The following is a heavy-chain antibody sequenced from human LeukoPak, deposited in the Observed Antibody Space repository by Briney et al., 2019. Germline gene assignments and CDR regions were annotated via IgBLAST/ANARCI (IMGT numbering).Heavy chain of an antibody. Sequence: PGGSLRLSCAASGFTFSSYAMSWVRQAPGKGLEWVSAISGSGASTYYADSVEGRFTISRDNSKNTLNLQMVSLRAEDTAVYYCAKHSLKTEYSGGRIWDCWGQGTLVTVSS. J-gene: IGHJ4*02. CDR2: ISGSGAST. CDR1: GFTFSSYA. D-gene: IGHD6-19*01. V-gene: IGHV3-23*01. CDR3: AKHSLKTEYSGGRIWDC.